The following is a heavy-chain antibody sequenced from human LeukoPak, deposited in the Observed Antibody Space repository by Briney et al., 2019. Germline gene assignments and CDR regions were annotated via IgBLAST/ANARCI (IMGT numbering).Heavy chain of an antibody. V-gene: IGHV3-9*01. CDR3: AKDIKVSPKGPIDY. CDR2: ISWDSGSI. J-gene: IGHJ4*02. CDR1: GFTFDDYA. Sequence: GGSLRLSCAASGFTFDDYAMHWVRQAPGKGLEWVSGISWDSGSIGYADSVKGRFTISRDNAKNSLYLQMNSLRAEDTALYYCAKDIKVSPKGPIDYWGQGTLVTVSS. D-gene: IGHD5/OR15-5a*01.